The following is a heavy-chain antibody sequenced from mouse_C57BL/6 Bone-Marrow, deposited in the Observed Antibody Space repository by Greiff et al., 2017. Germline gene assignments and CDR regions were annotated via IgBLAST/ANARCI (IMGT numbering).Heavy chain of an antibody. V-gene: IGHV1-23*01. Sequence: VQRVESGAELVRPGASVKLSCKASGYTFTDYEMHCVKQTPVHGLEWIGAIDPETCGTAYNQKFKGKATLTSDTSSSTAYMQLSSLTSEDSAIYFCAPYYGSSLYDFDYWGQGTTLTVSS. CDR2: IDPETCGT. D-gene: IGHD1-1*01. CDR1: GYTFTDYE. CDR3: APYYGSSLYDFDY. J-gene: IGHJ2*01.